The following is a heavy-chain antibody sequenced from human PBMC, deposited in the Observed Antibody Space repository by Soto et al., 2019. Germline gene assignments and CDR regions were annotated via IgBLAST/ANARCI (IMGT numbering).Heavy chain of an antibody. CDR1: GGSITDDY. CDR2: FFYNGNT. Sequence: KPSETLSLTCTVSGGSITDDYWIWIRQPPGKGLEWIGYFFYNGNTNYNPSLKSRVTISVDTSKNPFSLKLSSVTAADTAVYYCARRTNYYYVMDVWGQGTTVTVSS. V-gene: IGHV4-59*01. J-gene: IGHJ6*02. CDR3: ARRTNYYYVMDV.